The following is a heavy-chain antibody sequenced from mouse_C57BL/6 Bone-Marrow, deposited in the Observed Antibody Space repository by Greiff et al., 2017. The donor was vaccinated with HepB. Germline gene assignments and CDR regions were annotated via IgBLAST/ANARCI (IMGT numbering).Heavy chain of an antibody. Sequence: QVQLKQSGAELVRPGTSVKMSCKASGYTFTNYWIGWVKQRPGHGLEWIGDIYPGGGYTNYNEKFKGKATLTVDKSSSTAYMQFNSLTSEDSAIYYCARGGLLCYCAIDDWGKGTTVTVSS. CDR3: ARGGLLCYCAIDD. V-gene: IGHV1-63*01. D-gene: IGHD1-1*02. J-gene: IGHJ4*01. CDR1: GYTFTNYW. CDR2: IYPGGGYT.